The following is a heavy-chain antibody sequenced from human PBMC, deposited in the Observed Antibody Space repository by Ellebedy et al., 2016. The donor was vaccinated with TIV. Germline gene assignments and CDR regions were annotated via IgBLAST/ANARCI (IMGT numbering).Heavy chain of an antibody. D-gene: IGHD3-10*01. CDR3: TKDHLFGDYFDY. V-gene: IGHV3-23*01. CDR1: GFTFSSYA. J-gene: IGHJ4*02. Sequence: GESLKISXAASGFTFSSYAMSWVRQAPGKGLEWVSGISDSGSRTYYVDSVKGRFTISRDNSKNTLDLQMNSLRAKDTAIYYCTKDHLFGDYFDYWGQGTLVTVSS. CDR2: ISDSGSRT.